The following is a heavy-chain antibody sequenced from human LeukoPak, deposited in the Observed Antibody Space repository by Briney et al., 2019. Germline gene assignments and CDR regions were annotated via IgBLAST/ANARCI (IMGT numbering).Heavy chain of an antibody. V-gene: IGHV3-48*02. CDR3: ARDVLYGDYFDY. Sequence: GGSLRLSCAASGFTFSSYSMNWVRQAPGKGLEWVSYISSSSTIYYADSVQGRFTISRDNAKKSLYLQMNSLRDEDTAVYYCARDVLYGDYFDYWGQGTLVTASS. CDR1: GFTFSSYS. D-gene: IGHD4-17*01. J-gene: IGHJ4*02. CDR2: ISSSSTI.